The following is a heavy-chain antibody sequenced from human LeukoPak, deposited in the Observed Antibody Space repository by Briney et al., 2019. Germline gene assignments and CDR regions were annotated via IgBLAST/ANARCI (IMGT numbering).Heavy chain of an antibody. D-gene: IGHD3-3*01. CDR3: AKDDYDFWSGYVESLKVEYGMDV. Sequence: GGSLRLSCAASGFTFSSYAMSWVRQAPGKGLEWVSAISGSGGSTYYADSVKGRFTIPRDNSKNTLYLQMNSLRAEDTAVYYCAKDDYDFWSGYVESLKVEYGMDVWGQGTTVTVSS. CDR1: GFTFSSYA. V-gene: IGHV3-23*01. J-gene: IGHJ6*02. CDR2: ISGSGGST.